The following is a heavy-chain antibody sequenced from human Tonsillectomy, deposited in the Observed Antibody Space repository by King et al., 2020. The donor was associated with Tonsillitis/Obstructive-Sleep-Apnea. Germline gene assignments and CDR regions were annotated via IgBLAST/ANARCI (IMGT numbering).Heavy chain of an antibody. CDR2: INSDENST. Sequence: VQLVESGGGLVQPGGSLRLSCAASGFSFRSYWMHWVRQTPGKGLVWVSRINSDENSTNYADSVKGRFTVSRDNAKNTLYLQMNSLGAEETAVYYCVRDLGKLVRALDYWGQGTLVTVSS. J-gene: IGHJ4*02. D-gene: IGHD6-6*01. CDR3: VRDLGKLVRALDY. CDR1: GFSFRSYW. V-gene: IGHV3-74*01.